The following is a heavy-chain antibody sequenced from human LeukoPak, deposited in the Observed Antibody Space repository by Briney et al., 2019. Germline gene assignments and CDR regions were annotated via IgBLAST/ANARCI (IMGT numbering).Heavy chain of an antibody. D-gene: IGHD6-13*01. CDR1: GGSISTTSYF. V-gene: IGHV4-39*07. Sequence: SETLSLTCTVSGGSISTTSYFWAWIRQPPGEGLEWIGSIYYSGTTYYNSSLKSRVSISVETSKNHFSLKMSSLTAADTAVYYCARVYSSSHNWFDTWGQGTLVTVSS. CDR3: ARVYSSSHNWFDT. CDR2: IYYSGTT. J-gene: IGHJ5*02.